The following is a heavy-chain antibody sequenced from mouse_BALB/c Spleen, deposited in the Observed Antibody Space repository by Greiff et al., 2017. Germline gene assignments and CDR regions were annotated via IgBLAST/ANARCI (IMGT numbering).Heavy chain of an antibody. CDR2: IDPANGNT. CDR1: GFNIKDTY. D-gene: IGHD1-1*01. CDR3: APYGSRALFAY. Sequence: GQLKQSGAELVKPGASVKLSCTASGFNIKDTYMHWVKQRPEQGLEWIGRIDPANGNTKYDPKFQGKATITADTSSNTAYLQLSSLTSEDTAVYYCAPYGSRALFAYWGQGTLVTVSA. V-gene: IGHV14-3*02. J-gene: IGHJ3*01.